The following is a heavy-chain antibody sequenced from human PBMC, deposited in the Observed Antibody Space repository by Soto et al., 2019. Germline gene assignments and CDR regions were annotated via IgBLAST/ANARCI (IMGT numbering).Heavy chain of an antibody. CDR3: ARVYDSSGYEY. CDR2: IFSNDDK. CDR1: GFSVSNARMG. Sequence: SGTTLVNPTETLTLTCTVSGFSVSNARMGVSWIRQPPGKALEWLAHIFSNDDKSYSTSLKSRVTISKDTSTSQVVLTMTNMDPVDTATYYCARVYDSSGYEYLGQGTPVIVS. J-gene: IGHJ4*02. D-gene: IGHD3-22*01. V-gene: IGHV2-26*01.